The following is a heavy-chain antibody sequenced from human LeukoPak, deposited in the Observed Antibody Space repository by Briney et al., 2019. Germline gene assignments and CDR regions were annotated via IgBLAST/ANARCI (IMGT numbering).Heavy chain of an antibody. Sequence: PGRSLRLSCAASGFTFDSYGMHWVRRAPGKGRKWVAVISYDGSNKYYVDSVKGRFTISRDNSKNTLYLQMNSLRPEDTAVYYCAKDRTYDYGTYDAFDIWGPGTMVTVSS. D-gene: IGHD4-17*01. CDR1: GFTFDSYG. CDR3: AKDRTYDYGTYDAFDI. J-gene: IGHJ3*02. CDR2: ISYDGSNK. V-gene: IGHV3-30*18.